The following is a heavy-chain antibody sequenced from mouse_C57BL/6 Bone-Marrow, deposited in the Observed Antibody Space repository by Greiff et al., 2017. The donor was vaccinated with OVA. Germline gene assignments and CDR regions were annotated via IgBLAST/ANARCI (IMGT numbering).Heavy chain of an antibody. V-gene: IGHV10-1*01. Sequence: EVKLMESGGGLVQPKGSLKLSCAASGFSFNTYAMNWVRQAPGKGLEWVARIRSKSNNYATYYADSVKDRFTISRDDSESMLYLQMNNLKTEDTAMYYCVRQRYDGPCFAYWGQGTLVTVSA. CDR1: GFSFNTYA. J-gene: IGHJ3*01. D-gene: IGHD2-12*01. CDR2: IRSKSNNYAT. CDR3: VRQRYDGPCFAY.